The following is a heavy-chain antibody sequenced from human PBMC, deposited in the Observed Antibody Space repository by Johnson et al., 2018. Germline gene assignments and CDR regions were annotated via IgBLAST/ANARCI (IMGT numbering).Heavy chain of an antibody. V-gene: IGHV3-21*01. CDR3: AGDQRQYYGLGSYYMGHDMDV. D-gene: IGHD3-10*01. Sequence: VQLQESGGGLVKPGGSLRLSCAASGFNFRSYSLNWVRQAPGKGLEWVSSISSSSSYIYYADSVKGRFTISRDNAKNSLYLQMNSLRAEDTAVYYWAGDQRQYYGLGSYYMGHDMDVWGKGTTVTVSS. J-gene: IGHJ6*03. CDR2: ISSSSSYI. CDR1: GFNFRSYS.